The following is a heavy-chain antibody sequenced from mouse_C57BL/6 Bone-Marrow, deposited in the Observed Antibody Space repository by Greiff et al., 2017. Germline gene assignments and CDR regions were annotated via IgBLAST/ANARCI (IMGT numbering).Heavy chain of an antibody. Sequence: EVQLQQSGPELVKPGASVKISCKASGYTFTDYYMNWVKQSHGKSLEWIGDINPNNGGTSYNQKLKGKATLTVDKSSSTAYMELRSLSSEDSAVYYCARADYGNPYAMDNWGQGTSVTVSS. J-gene: IGHJ4*01. CDR1: GYTFTDYY. CDR3: ARADYGNPYAMDN. D-gene: IGHD2-1*01. CDR2: INPNNGGT. V-gene: IGHV1-26*01.